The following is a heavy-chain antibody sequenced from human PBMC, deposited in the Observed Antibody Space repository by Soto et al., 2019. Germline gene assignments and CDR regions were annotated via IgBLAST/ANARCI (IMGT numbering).Heavy chain of an antibody. CDR1: GGSISSYY. Sequence: QVQLQESGPGLVKPSETLSLTCTVSGGSISSYYWSWIRQPAGKGLEWLGRIYTSGRTNYNPSLKSRVTMSVDTSKNQFSLTLSSVTAADTAVYYCARDPKAYSYGRSLWYFDLWGRGTLVTVSS. D-gene: IGHD5-18*01. CDR2: IYTSGRT. CDR3: ARDPKAYSYGRSLWYFDL. V-gene: IGHV4-4*07. J-gene: IGHJ2*01.